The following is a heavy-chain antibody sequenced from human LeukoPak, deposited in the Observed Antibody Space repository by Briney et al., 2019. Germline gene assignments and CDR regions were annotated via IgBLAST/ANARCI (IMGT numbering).Heavy chain of an antibody. J-gene: IGHJ6*03. CDR2: ISSSSSYI. D-gene: IGHD3-3*01. V-gene: IGHV3-21*01. CDR3: ARGQRITIFGVVNRMDV. CDR1: GFTFSSYS. Sequence: GGSLRLSCAASGFTFSSYSMNWVRQAPGKGLEWVSSISSSSSYIYYADSVKSRFTISRDNAKNSLYLQMNSLRAEDTAVYYCARGQRITIFGVVNRMDVWGKGTTVTVSS.